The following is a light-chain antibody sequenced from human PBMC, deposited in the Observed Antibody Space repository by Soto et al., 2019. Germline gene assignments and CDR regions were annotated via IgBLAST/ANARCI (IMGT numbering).Light chain of an antibody. CDR3: QQYGSSQWT. Sequence: EIVLTQSPGTLSLSPGERATLSCRASQSLGSNYLAWYQQKPGQAPRLLIYGASSRATGIPDRFSGRGSGTDFTLTISRLEPEDFAVYYCQQYGSSQWTFGQGTKVEIK. J-gene: IGKJ1*01. CDR2: GAS. V-gene: IGKV3-20*01. CDR1: QSLGSNY.